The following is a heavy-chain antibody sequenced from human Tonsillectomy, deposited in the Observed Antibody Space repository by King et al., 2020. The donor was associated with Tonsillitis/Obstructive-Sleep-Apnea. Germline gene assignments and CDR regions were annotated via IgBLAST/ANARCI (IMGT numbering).Heavy chain of an antibody. V-gene: IGHV4-59*08. CDR2: IYYSGST. Sequence: QLQESGPGLVKPSETLSLTCTVSDGSISSYYWSWIRQPPGKGLEWSGYIYYSGSTKYNPSLKSRVTISIDTSKNQFSLKLSSATAADTAVYYCARGDDAFDIWGRGTMVTVSS. CDR1: DGSISSYY. CDR3: ARGDDAFDI. D-gene: IGHD3-16*01. J-gene: IGHJ3*02.